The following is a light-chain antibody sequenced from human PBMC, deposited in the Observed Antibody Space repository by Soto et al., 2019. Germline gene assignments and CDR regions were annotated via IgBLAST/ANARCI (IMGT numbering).Light chain of an antibody. CDR2: AAS. CDR3: QQYINHPYT. V-gene: IGKV1-16*01. Sequence: DIQMTQSPSSLSASVGDTVTITCRASRGINNYLAWFQQRPGKAPRSLFYAASSLQSGVPWRFSGSGSGTDFTLTITNLQPEDFATYYCQQYINHPYTFGQGTTLGIK. J-gene: IGKJ2*01. CDR1: RGINNY.